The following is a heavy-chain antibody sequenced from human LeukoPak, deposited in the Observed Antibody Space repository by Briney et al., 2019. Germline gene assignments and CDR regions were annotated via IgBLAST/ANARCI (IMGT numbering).Heavy chain of an antibody. CDR3: ARRSVAPSWLANTKNNWFDP. V-gene: IGHV4-30-4*01. CDR1: GGSISSGDYY. Sequence: SETLSLTCTVSGGSISSGDYYWSWIRQPPGKGLEWIGYIYYSGSTYYNPSLKSRVTISVDTSKNQFSLKLSSVTAADTAVYYCARRSVAPSWLANTKNNWFDPWGQGTLVTVSS. D-gene: IGHD5-12*01. J-gene: IGHJ5*02. CDR2: IYYSGST.